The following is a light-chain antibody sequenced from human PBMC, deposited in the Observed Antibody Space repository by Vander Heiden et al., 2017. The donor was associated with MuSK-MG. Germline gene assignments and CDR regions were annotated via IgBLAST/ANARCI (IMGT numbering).Light chain of an antibody. V-gene: IGKV1-33*01. CDR1: QDISNY. CDR2: DAS. Sequence: DIQMTQSPSSLSASVGDRVTITCQASQDISNYLNWYQQKPGKAPKLLIYDASNLETGVPSRFSRSGSGTDFTFTISSLQPEHLATYYCQQDDNLPQTFGQATRLEIK. J-gene: IGKJ5*01. CDR3: QQDDNLPQT.